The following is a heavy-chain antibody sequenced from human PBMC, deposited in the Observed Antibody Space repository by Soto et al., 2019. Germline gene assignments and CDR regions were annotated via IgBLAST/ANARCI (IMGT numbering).Heavy chain of an antibody. D-gene: IGHD5-18*01. V-gene: IGHV4-30-4*01. CDR1: CGASISGDYY. Sequence: SETLSLTCTFSCGASISGDYYWSCIRQPPGKCRGWIGYIYYSGSTYYNPSLKSRGTISVDTSKDQFSLKLSSVTAPATAVYYCASGHTAMAEFDHWGQGTLVTVSS. CDR2: IYYSGST. J-gene: IGHJ4*02. CDR3: ASGHTAMAEFDH.